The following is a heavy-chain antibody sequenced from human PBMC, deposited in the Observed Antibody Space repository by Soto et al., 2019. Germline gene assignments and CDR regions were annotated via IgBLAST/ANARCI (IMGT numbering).Heavy chain of an antibody. J-gene: IGHJ4*02. CDR1: GYTFTSYG. CDR2: ISAYNGNT. D-gene: IGHD3-3*01. V-gene: IGHV1-18*01. CDR3: ARDRVLEWLGDY. Sequence: QVQLVQSGAEVKKPGASVKVSCKASGYTFTSYGISWVRQAPGQGLEWMGWISAYNGNTNYAQKLQGRVTMTTDTSASAGYIELRSLNSDDTAVSYFARDRVLEWLGDYWGQGTLVTVSS.